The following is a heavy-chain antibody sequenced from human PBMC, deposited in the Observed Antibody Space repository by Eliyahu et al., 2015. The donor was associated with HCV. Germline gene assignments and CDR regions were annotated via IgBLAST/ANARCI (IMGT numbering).Heavy chain of an antibody. CDR3: ARAGEYLWWFDP. V-gene: IGHV4-34*01. D-gene: IGHD2/OR15-2a*01. Sequence: YSGSFSGYYWSWIRQPPGKGLEWIGEINHSGSTNYNPSLKSRVTISVDTSKNQFSLKLSSVTAADTAVYYCARAGEYLWWFDPWGQGTLVTVSS. CDR1: SGSFSGYY. J-gene: IGHJ5*02. CDR2: INHSGST.